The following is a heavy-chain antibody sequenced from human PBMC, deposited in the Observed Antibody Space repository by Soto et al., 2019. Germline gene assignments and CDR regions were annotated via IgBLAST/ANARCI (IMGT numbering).Heavy chain of an antibody. Sequence: SDTLSLTCAVSGDSITGDSWWSWVRQPPGKGLEWIGEIHHSGATNYNPSLKSRVTISVDKSKNQFSLKLNSVTAADTAMFYCATQGFYRMGGWGRGTAVTVSS. V-gene: IGHV4-4*02. CDR2: IHHSGAT. CDR1: GDSITGDSW. CDR3: ATQGFYRMGG. J-gene: IGHJ6*02.